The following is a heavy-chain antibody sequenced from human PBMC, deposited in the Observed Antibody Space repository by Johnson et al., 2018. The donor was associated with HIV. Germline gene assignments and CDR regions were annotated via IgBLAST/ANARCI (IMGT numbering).Heavy chain of an antibody. J-gene: IGHJ3*02. V-gene: IGHV3-30*04. D-gene: IGHD6-13*01. Sequence: VQLVESGGGVVQPGRSLRLSCAASGFTFSSYAMHWVRQAPGKGLEWVAVISYDGSNKYYADSVTGRFTISRDNAKNSRYLQMNSLRAEDTAVYYCARAAYSSSWYGGAFDIWGQGTMVTVSS. CDR2: ISYDGSNK. CDR1: GFTFSSYA. CDR3: ARAAYSSSWYGGAFDI.